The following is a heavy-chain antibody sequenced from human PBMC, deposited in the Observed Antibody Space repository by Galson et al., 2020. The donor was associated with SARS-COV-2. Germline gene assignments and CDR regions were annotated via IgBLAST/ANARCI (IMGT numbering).Heavy chain of an antibody. CDR1: GGSVRSGSYY. CDR3: ARDRMVGVTRGLDY. CDR2: IYNSVST. D-gene: IGHD2-15*01. J-gene: IGHJ4*02. Sequence: ASENLSLTCTVPGGSVRSGSYYWSWVRQPPGKGLEWIAYIYNSVSTNSNPSLKSRVTISVDTSKNQFSLTLTSVTAADTALYYCARDRMVGVTRGLDYWGQGTLVTVSS. V-gene: IGHV4-61*01.